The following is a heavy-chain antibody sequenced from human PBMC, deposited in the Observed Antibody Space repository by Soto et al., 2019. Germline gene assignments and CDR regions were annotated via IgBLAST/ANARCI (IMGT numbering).Heavy chain of an antibody. J-gene: IGHJ4*02. Sequence: QVQLVASGGGVVQPGRSLSLSCAASGFTLSGHGLHWVRQAPGKGLEWVAVVTHDGTERHYPDSVKGRFTITRDISKNTSYLQMNSLRVEDTAMYYCAREKNSGYYRTVDYWGQGTLVTVSS. CDR1: GFTLSGHG. D-gene: IGHD3-10*01. CDR2: VTHDGTER. CDR3: AREKNSGYYRTVDY. V-gene: IGHV3-30*03.